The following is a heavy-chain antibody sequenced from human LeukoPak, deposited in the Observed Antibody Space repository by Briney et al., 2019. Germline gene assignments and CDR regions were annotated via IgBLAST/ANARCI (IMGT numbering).Heavy chain of an antibody. Sequence: PGGSLRLSCAASGFTFDDFGMSWVRQAPGKGLEWVSGFNWNGGRTGYADSVKGRFTISRDNAKKSLYLQMNSLRAEDTALYYCARKWLSNAFDIWGQGTMVTVSS. CDR2: FNWNGGRT. CDR1: GFTFDDFG. CDR3: ARKWLSNAFDI. D-gene: IGHD5-12*01. J-gene: IGHJ3*02. V-gene: IGHV3-20*04.